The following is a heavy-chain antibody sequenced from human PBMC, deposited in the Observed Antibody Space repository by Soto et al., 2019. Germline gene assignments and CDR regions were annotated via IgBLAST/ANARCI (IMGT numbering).Heavy chain of an antibody. CDR2: ISSNSDTT. CDR1: GFRFSDHS. D-gene: IGHD2-21*02. J-gene: IGHJ4*02. CDR3: ARLPKGSLVTA. Sequence: LVESGGGLVYPGGSLRLSCVASGFRFSDHSMNWVRQAPGKGLQWISYISSNSDTTYYADSVKGRFTVYRDNAKNALFLQINSLRDDDTATYYCARLPKGSLVTAWGQGARVTVSS. V-gene: IGHV3-48*02.